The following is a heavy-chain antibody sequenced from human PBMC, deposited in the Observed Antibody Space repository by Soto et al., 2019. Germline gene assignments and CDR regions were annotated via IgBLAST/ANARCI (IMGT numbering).Heavy chain of an antibody. V-gene: IGHV4-34*01. CDR3: ARGQGSGWSQGCFDY. Sequence: QVQLQQWGAGLLKPSETLSLTCAVYGGSFSGYYWSWIRQPPGKGLEWIGEINHSGSTNYNPSLNSRVTISVDTSKNQFSLKLSSVTAADTAVYYCARGQGSGWSQGCFDYWGQGTLVTVSS. CDR1: GGSFSGYY. D-gene: IGHD6-19*01. J-gene: IGHJ4*02. CDR2: INHSGST.